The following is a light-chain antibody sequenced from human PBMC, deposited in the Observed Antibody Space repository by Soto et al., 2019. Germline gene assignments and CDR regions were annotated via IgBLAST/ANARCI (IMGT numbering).Light chain of an antibody. CDR2: DVS. V-gene: IGLV2-14*01. CDR3: SSYTSSSTGVV. J-gene: IGLJ2*01. Sequence: LTQPASVSGSPGQSITISCTGTSSDVGGYNYVSWYQQHPGKAPKLMIYDVSNRPSGVSNRFSGSKSGNTASLTISGLQAEDEADYYCSSYTSSSTGVVFGGGTKLTVL. CDR1: SSDVGGYNY.